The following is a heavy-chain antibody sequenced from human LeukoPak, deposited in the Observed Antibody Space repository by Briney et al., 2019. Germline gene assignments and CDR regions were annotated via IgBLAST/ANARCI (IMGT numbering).Heavy chain of an antibody. V-gene: IGHV1-18*01. Sequence: ASVKVSCKTSGYTFTNYGISWVRQAPGLGLEWMGWISAYNGNTNYAQKVQGRVTMTTDTSTSTTYMELRSLRFDDTAVYYCARDQSVRLLQTSSAYFKHVFAIWGQGSMVTVSS. CDR1: GYTFTNYG. J-gene: IGHJ3*02. CDR3: ARDQSVRLLQTSSAYFKHVFAI. CDR2: ISAYNGNT. D-gene: IGHD6-25*01.